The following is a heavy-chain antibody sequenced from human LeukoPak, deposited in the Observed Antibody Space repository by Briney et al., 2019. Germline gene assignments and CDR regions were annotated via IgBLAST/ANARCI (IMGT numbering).Heavy chain of an antibody. Sequence: PGGSLRLSCAASGFTFSSYAMSWVRQAPGKGLEWVSAISGSGGSTYYADSVKGRFTISRDNSKNTLYLQMNSLRAEDTAAYYCAKDTGYGSGSYSGFDYWGQGTLVTVSS. J-gene: IGHJ4*02. CDR1: GFTFSSYA. CDR2: ISGSGGST. CDR3: AKDTGYGSGSYSGFDY. D-gene: IGHD3-10*01. V-gene: IGHV3-23*01.